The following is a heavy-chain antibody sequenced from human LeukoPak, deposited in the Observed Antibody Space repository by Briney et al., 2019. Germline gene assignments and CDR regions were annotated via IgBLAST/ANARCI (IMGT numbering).Heavy chain of an antibody. V-gene: IGHV3-33*01. J-gene: IGHJ2*01. CDR2: IWYDGSNK. CDR1: GFTFSSYG. Sequence: PGGSLRLSCAAPGFTFSSYGMHWVRQAPGKGLEWVAVIWYDGSNKYYADSVKGRFTISRDNSKNTLYLQMNSLRAEDTAVYYCARGGRWLQDWYFDLWGRGTLVTVSS. CDR3: ARGGRWLQDWYFDL. D-gene: IGHD5-24*01.